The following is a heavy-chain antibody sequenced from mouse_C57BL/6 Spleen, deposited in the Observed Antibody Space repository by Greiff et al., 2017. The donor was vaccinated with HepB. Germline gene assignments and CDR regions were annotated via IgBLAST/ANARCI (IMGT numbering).Heavy chain of an antibody. CDR2: ISSGSSTI. CDR3: ARPYYGFYAMDY. J-gene: IGHJ4*01. D-gene: IGHD2-9*01. Sequence: EVKVEESGGGLVKPGGSLKLSCAASGFTFSDYGMHWVRQAPEKGLEWVAYISSGSSTIYYADTVKGRFTISRDNAKNTLFLQMTSLRSEDTAMYYCARPYYGFYAMDYWGQGTSVTVSS. V-gene: IGHV5-17*01. CDR1: GFTFSDYG.